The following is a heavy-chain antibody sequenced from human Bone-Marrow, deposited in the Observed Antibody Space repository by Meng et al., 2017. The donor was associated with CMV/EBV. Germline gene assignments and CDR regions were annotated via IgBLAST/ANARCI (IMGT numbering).Heavy chain of an antibody. V-gene: IGHV3-53*01. J-gene: IGHJ6*02. CDR3: VRAVNGMDV. CDR1: GFSVSYTY. CDR2: ITLLNGI. Sequence: GESLKISCAASGFSVSYTYMSWVRQPPGTGLEWVSVITLLNGIYYADSVKGRFTISRDFSKNTVYLQMNSLRAEDTAVYYCVRAVNGMDVWGRGTTVTVSS.